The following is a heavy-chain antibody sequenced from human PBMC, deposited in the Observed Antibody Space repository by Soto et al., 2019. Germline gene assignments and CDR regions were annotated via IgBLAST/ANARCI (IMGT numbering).Heavy chain of an antibody. J-gene: IGHJ6*02. D-gene: IGHD3-3*01. CDR1: GGSFSGYY. V-gene: IGHV4-34*01. CDR2: INHSGST. CDR3: ARGHTQPKHPFWSGYYHDSYYYYGMDV. Sequence: QVQLQQWGAGLLKPSETLSLTCAVYGGSFSGYYWSWIRQPPGKGLEWIGEINHSGSTNYNPSLKSRVTLSVDTSTNQFALKLGSVTAADTAVYYCARGHTQPKHPFWSGYYHDSYYYYGMDVWGQGTTVTVSS.